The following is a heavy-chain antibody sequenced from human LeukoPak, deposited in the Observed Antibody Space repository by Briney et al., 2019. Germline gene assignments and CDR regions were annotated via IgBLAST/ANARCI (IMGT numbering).Heavy chain of an antibody. CDR3: SQNLVAAAGDH. CDR1: GFTFSSYW. CDR2: IKPDGSVR. D-gene: IGHD6-13*01. Sequence: PGGSLRLSCAASGFTFSSYWMTCVRQAPGKGLEWLANIKPDGSVRFYMHSVRGLFIISRQNAGNSLYLQMNSLRVDDTAVYYCSQNLVAAAGDHWGQGTLLIVSS. J-gene: IGHJ4*02. V-gene: IGHV3-7*01.